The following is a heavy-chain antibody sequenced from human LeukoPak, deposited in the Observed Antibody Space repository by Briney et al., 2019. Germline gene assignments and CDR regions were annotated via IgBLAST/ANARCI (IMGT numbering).Heavy chain of an antibody. CDR2: IIPILGIA. CDR3: ARDHPDYYDSSGYNYYFDY. V-gene: IGHV1-69*04. J-gene: IGHJ4*02. CDR1: GGTFSSYA. D-gene: IGHD3-22*01. Sequence: SVKVSCKASGGTFSSYAISWVRQAPGQGLEWMGRIIPILGIANYAQKFQGRVTITADKSTSTPYMELSSLRSEDTAVYYCARDHPDYYDSSGYNYYFDYWGQGTLVTVSS.